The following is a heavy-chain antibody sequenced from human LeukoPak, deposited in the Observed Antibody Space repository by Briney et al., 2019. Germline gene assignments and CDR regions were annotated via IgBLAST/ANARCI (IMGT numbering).Heavy chain of an antibody. Sequence: GGSLRLSCAASGFTFSSYALSWVRQAPGKGLEWVSIIGGSGDDTSYADSVKGRFTISRDNSKNTLSLQMNSLRVEDTAVYYCAKGDDFWSGYTPPDYWGQGTLVTISS. CDR3: AKGDDFWSGYTPPDY. J-gene: IGHJ4*02. CDR1: GFTFSSYA. D-gene: IGHD3-3*01. CDR2: IGGSGDDT. V-gene: IGHV3-23*01.